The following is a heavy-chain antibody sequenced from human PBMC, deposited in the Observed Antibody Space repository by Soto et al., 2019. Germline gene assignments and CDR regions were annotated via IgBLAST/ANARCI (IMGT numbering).Heavy chain of an antibody. CDR2: IRSKAYGGTT. CDR1: GFTFGDYA. J-gene: IGHJ3*02. CDR3: TRSYSGSYGAFDI. V-gene: IGHV3-49*04. Sequence: GGSLRLSCTASGFTFGDYAMSWVRQAPGKGLEWVGFIRSKAYGGTTEYAASVKGRFTISRDDSKSIAYLQMNSLKTEDTAVYYCTRSYSGSYGAFDIWGQGTMVTVSS. D-gene: IGHD1-26*01.